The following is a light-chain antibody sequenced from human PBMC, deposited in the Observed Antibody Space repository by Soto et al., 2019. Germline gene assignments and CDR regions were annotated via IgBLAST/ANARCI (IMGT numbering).Light chain of an antibody. CDR3: SSYSISTAYL. CDR1: SSNIGAGYD. CDR2: GNT. Sequence: QSVLTQPPSVSGAPGQRVTLSCTGSSSNIGAGYDVHWYQQLPGTAPKLLIFGNTNRPSGVPDRFSGSKSGTSASLAITGLQAEDEADYFCSSYSISTAYLFGTGTKLTVL. J-gene: IGLJ1*01. V-gene: IGLV1-40*01.